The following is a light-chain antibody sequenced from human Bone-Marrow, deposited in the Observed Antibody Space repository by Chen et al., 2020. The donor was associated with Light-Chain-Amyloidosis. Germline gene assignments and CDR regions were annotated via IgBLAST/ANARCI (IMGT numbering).Light chain of an antibody. V-gene: IGLV2-14*01. CDR3: SSYTSSSTPVV. CDR1: SSDVCGYNY. CDR2: DVS. J-gene: IGLJ2*01. Sequence: SALTQPASVSGPPGQSISLSCTVTSSDVCGYNYVSWYQQQPGKAPQHMIYDVSTRPSGVFYRFSASKTCNTAALTISGRQAEEEAAYYCSSYTSSSTPVVFGGGTKLTVL.